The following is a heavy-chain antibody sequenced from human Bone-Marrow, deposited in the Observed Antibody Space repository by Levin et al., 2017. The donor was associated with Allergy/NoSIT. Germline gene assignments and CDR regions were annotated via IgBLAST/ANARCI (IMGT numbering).Heavy chain of an antibody. CDR2: ISYDGSNK. V-gene: IGHV3-30*18. CDR3: AKVSRSSGWDLS. CDR1: GFTFSSYG. J-gene: IGHJ5*02. Sequence: PGGSLRLSCAASGFTFSSYGMHWVRQAPGKGLEWVAVISYDGSNKYYADSVKGRFTISRDNSKNTLYLQMNSLRAEDTAVYYCAKVSRSSGWDLSWGQGTLVTVSS. D-gene: IGHD6-19*01.